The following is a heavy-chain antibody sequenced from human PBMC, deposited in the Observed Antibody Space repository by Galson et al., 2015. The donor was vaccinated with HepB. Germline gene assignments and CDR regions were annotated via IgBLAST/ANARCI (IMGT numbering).Heavy chain of an antibody. Sequence: SVKVSCKASGNTFTSYYVHWVRQAPGQGLEWMGIINPSGGSTSYAQKFQGRVTMTRDTSTSTVYMELSSLRSEDTAVYYCARDRPINMIPPAPKYYMDVWGKGTTVTVSS. V-gene: IGHV1-46*01. CDR3: ARDRPINMIPPAPKYYMDV. CDR2: INPSGGST. J-gene: IGHJ6*03. CDR1: GNTFTSYY. D-gene: IGHD3-22*01.